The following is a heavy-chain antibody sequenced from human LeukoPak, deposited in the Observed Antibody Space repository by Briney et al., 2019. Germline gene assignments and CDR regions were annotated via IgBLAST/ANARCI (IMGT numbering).Heavy chain of an antibody. CDR3: ARDPGGYSGYGRGYYFDF. CDR2: IYHSGST. Sequence: SGTLSLTCAVSGGSISSSNWWSWVRQPPGKGLEWIGEIYHSGSTNYNPSLKSRATMSVDKSKKQYSLKLSSVTAADTAVYYCARDPGGYSGYGRGYYFDFWGQGTLVTVSS. CDR1: GGSISSSNW. J-gene: IGHJ4*02. D-gene: IGHD5-12*01. V-gene: IGHV4-4*02.